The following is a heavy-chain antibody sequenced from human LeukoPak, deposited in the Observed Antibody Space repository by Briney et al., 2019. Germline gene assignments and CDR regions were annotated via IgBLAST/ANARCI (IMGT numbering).Heavy chain of an antibody. D-gene: IGHD3-10*01. J-gene: IGHJ6*04. CDR3: ARDLISPNYGSGSYYLYYYYYGMDV. CDR2: IIPIFGTA. V-gene: IGHV1-69*06. Sequence: ASVKVSCKASGGTFSSYAISWVRQAPGQGLEWMGGIIPIFGTANYAQKFQGRVTITADKSTSTAYMELSSLRSEDTAVYYCARDLISPNYGSGSYYLYYYYYGMDVWGKGTTVTDSS. CDR1: GGTFSSYA.